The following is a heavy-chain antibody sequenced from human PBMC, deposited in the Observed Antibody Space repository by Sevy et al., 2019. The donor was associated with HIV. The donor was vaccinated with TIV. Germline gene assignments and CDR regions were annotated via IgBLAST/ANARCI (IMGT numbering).Heavy chain of an antibody. V-gene: IGHV3-48*02. Sequence: GGSLRLSCAASGFTFSSYSMNWVRQAPGKGLEWVSYISSSSSIIYYPDSVKGRFTISRDNAKNSLYLQMNSLRDEDTAVYYCARDRAAGDSSGYLPNWFDPWGQGTLVTVSS. CDR1: GFTFSSYS. J-gene: IGHJ5*02. CDR3: ARDRAAGDSSGYLPNWFDP. D-gene: IGHD3-22*01. CDR2: ISSSSSII.